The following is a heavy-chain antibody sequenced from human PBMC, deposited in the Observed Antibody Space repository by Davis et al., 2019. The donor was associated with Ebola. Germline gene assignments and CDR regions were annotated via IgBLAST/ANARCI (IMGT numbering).Heavy chain of an antibody. CDR3: ARDNIVATTNDAFDI. CDR1: GPSITSHY. Sequence: SETLSLTCTVSGPSITSHYWTWVRQAPGKGLEWIGHIDDSGNTEYSPSLKSRVTISRDTSKNQFSLRVSSVTTADTAIYYCARDNIVATTNDAFDIWGQGTMVTVSS. J-gene: IGHJ3*02. D-gene: IGHD5-12*01. V-gene: IGHV4-59*11. CDR2: IDDSGNT.